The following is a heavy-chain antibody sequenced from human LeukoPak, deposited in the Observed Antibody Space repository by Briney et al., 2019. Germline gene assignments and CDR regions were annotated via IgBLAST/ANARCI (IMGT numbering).Heavy chain of an antibody. CDR2: INHSGST. CDR1: GGSFSGYY. J-gene: IGHJ5*02. V-gene: IGHV4-34*01. D-gene: IGHD3-10*01. Sequence: SETLSLTCAVYGGSFSGYYWSWIRQPPGKGLEWIGEINHSGSTNYNPSLKSRVTISVDTSKNQFSLKLSSVAAADTAVYYCARSRAYMGRGVRRPERDNWFDPWGQGTLVTVSS. CDR3: ARSRAYMGRGVRRPERDNWFDP.